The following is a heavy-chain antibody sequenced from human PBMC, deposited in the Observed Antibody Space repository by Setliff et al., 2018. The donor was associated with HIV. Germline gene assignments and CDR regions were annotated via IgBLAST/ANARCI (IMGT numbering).Heavy chain of an antibody. V-gene: IGHV4-61*09. Sequence: SETLSLTCNVSGGSISSGSYYWSWIRQPAGKELEWIGYSHNNGNTHYNPSLKSRVTISVDTSKNHVSLRLNSVTAADTAVYYCARQGSWLDSWGQGTLVTVSS. J-gene: IGHJ5*01. D-gene: IGHD2-15*01. CDR3: ARQGSWLDS. CDR2: SHNNGNT. CDR1: GGSISSGSYY.